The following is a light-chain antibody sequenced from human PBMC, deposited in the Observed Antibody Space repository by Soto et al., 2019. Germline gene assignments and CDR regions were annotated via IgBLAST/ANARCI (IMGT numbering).Light chain of an antibody. Sequence: DIQMTQSPSSLSASVGDRVTITCRTSQRIGTHLNWYHEKPGKAPKLLIYAASSLQSGVPSRFSGSGSGTDFTLTISSLQLEDFVTYYCQQSYSNPWTFGQGTKVEIK. CDR3: QQSYSNPWT. V-gene: IGKV1-39*01. J-gene: IGKJ1*01. CDR2: AAS. CDR1: QRIGTH.